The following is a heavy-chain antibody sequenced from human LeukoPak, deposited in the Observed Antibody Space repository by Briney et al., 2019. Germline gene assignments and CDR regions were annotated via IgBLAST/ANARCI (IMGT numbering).Heavy chain of an antibody. CDR1: GFTFSSYN. V-gene: IGHV3-21*01. CDR3: ARVTLTGYYAFDY. Sequence: GGSLRLSCAASGFTFSSYNMNWVRQAPGKGLEWVSPISSTSSNIYYADSLKGRFTISRDNAKQSLYLQMNSLRAEDTAVYYCARVTLTGYYAFDYWGQGTLVTVSS. J-gene: IGHJ4*02. CDR2: ISSTSSNI. D-gene: IGHD3-9*01.